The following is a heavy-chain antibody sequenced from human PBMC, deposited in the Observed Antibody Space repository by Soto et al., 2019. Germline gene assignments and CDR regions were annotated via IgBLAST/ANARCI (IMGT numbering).Heavy chain of an antibody. CDR3: ASRGYSYGFSLGMDV. D-gene: IGHD5-18*01. Sequence: QVQLQESGPGLVKPSQTLSLTCTVSGGSISSGGYYWSWIRQHPGKGLEWIGYISYRGSTYYNPSIKSRVTISVDTSKNQVSLKLSSVTAADTAVYYCASRGYSYGFSLGMDVWGQGTTVTVSS. V-gene: IGHV4-31*03. J-gene: IGHJ6*02. CDR2: ISYRGST. CDR1: GGSISSGGYY.